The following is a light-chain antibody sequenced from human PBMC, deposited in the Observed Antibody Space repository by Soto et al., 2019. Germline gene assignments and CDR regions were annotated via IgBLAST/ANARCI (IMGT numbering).Light chain of an antibody. Sequence: EIVMTQSPATLSVSPGERATLSCRASQSVSSNLAWYQQKPGQAPRLLIYGASTRATGIPARFGGSGSGTDFTLTINSLEPEDFAVYYCQQRSNWPPITFGQGTRLEIK. CDR1: QSVSSN. J-gene: IGKJ5*01. CDR3: QQRSNWPPIT. CDR2: GAS. V-gene: IGKV3-11*01.